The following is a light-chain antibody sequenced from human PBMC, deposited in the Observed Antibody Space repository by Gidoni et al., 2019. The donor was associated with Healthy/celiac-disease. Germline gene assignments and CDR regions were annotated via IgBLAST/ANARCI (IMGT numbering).Light chain of an antibody. V-gene: IGKV1-8*01. CDR3: QQYYSYPCT. CDR1: QGINSY. Sequence: AIRMTQSPSSFSTSTGARITITCRASQGINSYLAWYQQKPGKAPTLLIYAASTLPSGFTSRFRGRGSVTALTLTLSCMQSEDFATYYCQQYYSYPCTFGQGTKVEIK. CDR2: AAS. J-gene: IGKJ1*01.